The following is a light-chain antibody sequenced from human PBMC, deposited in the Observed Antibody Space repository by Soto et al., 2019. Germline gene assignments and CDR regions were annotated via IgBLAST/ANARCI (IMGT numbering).Light chain of an antibody. CDR3: SSYTSSSTSIYV. CDR1: SSDVGGYNY. V-gene: IGLV2-14*01. CDR2: DVS. J-gene: IGLJ1*01. Sequence: QSVLTQPASVSGSPGQSITISCTGTSSDVGGYNYVSWYQQHPGKAPKLMIYDVSNRPSGVSNRFSGSKSGNTASLTISGLQAEDEADYYCSSYTSSSTSIYVFGTGNKLTVL.